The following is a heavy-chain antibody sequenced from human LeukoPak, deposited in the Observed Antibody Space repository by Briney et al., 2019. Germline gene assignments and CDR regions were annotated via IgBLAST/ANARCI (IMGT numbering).Heavy chain of an antibody. CDR2: IFYSGST. Sequence: SETLSLTCTVSSGSISTSNYYWGWVRQPPGKALEWIGNIFYSGSTYYSPSLKSRVTISLDTSRNQFSLKLNSVTAADTAVYYCARDFGGFYYYYYMDVWGKGTTVTVSS. D-gene: IGHD4-23*01. CDR3: ARDFGGFYYYYYMDV. CDR1: SGSISTSNYY. J-gene: IGHJ6*03. V-gene: IGHV4-39*07.